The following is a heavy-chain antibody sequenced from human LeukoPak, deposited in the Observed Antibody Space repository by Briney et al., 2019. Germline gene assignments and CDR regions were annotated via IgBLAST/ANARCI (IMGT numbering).Heavy chain of an antibody. CDR1: GYSISSAYS. Sequence: SETLSLTCAVSGYSISSAYSWGWIRQPPGKGLEWIGSMYHSGTTYYNPSLKSRLTISVDTSKNQFSLKLSSVTAADTAVYYCARGSWNGDYVDYWGQGTLVTVSS. CDR2: MYHSGTT. V-gene: IGHV4-38-2*01. J-gene: IGHJ4*02. D-gene: IGHD1-1*01. CDR3: ARGSWNGDYVDY.